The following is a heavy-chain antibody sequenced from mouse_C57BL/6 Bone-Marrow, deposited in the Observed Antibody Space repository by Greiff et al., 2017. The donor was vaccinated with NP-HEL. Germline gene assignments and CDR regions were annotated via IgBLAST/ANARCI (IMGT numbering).Heavy chain of an antibody. CDR1: GYTFTDYE. V-gene: IGHV1-15*01. CDR3: TRSGDYDRTWFAY. Sequence: VQLQRSGAELVRPGASVTLSCKASGYTFTDYEMHWVKQTPVHGLEWIGAIDPETGGTAYNQKFKGKAILTADKSSSTAYMELRSLTSEDSAVYYCTRSGDYDRTWFAYWGQGTLVTVSA. CDR2: IDPETGGT. J-gene: IGHJ3*01. D-gene: IGHD2-4*01.